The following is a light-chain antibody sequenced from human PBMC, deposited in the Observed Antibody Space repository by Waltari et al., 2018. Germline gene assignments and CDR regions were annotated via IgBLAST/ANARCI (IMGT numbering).Light chain of an antibody. CDR3: QQYNNWPPL. V-gene: IGKV3-15*01. Sequence: EIVMTHSPATLSVSQGERATLSCRASQSVSTNLAWYQQKPGQAPRLLIYGASTRATGIPARFSGSGSGTEFTLTISSMQSEDFAVYYCQQYNNWPPLFGQGTKLEIK. CDR1: QSVSTN. CDR2: GAS. J-gene: IGKJ2*01.